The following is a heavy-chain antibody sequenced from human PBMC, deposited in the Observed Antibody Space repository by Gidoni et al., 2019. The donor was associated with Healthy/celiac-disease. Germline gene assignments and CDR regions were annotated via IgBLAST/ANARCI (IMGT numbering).Heavy chain of an antibody. V-gene: IGHV3-33*01. D-gene: IGHD3-22*01. CDR1: SSYG. CDR2: IWYDGSNK. Sequence: SSYGMHWVRQAPGKGLEWVAVIWYDGSNKYYADSVKGRFTISRDNSKNTLYLQMNSLRAEDTAVYYCARDHHYYDSSGYSLSDYWGQGTLVTVSS. J-gene: IGHJ4*02. CDR3: ARDHHYYDSSGYSLSDY.